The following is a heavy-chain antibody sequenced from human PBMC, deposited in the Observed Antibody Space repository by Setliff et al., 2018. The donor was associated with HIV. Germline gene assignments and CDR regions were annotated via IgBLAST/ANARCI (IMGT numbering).Heavy chain of an antibody. CDR1: ATFTNVD. Sequence: ASVKVSCKASATFTNVDIHWLRRATGQGLEWMGWMNPNSGGTNYAQKFQGRVTMTRDTSISTAYMELSRLRSDDTAVYYCARDHGMWDYGGNSLLRDYFHNWGQGTLVTVSS. D-gene: IGHD4-17*01. CDR2: MNPNSGGT. CDR3: ARDHGMWDYGGNSLLRDYFHN. V-gene: IGHV1-2*02. J-gene: IGHJ1*01.